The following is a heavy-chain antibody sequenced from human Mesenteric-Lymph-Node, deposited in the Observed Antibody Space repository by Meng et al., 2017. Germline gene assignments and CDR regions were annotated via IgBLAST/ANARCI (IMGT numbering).Heavy chain of an antibody. D-gene: IGHD1-26*01. V-gene: IGHV1-3*01. Sequence: QVQLVQSGAAVKKPGSSVKASCKASGYTFTNYAIQWVRQAPGQRLEWMGWINSGNGKTKYSEKFQGRVTITRDTSATTAYMELSSLRSEDMAVYYCARGLWEQSRYYFDSWGQGTLVTVSS. J-gene: IGHJ4*02. CDR1: GYTFTNYA. CDR3: ARGLWEQSRYYFDS. CDR2: INSGNGKT.